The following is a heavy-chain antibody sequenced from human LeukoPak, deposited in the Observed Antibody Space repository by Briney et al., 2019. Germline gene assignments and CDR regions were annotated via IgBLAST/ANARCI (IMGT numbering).Heavy chain of an antibody. D-gene: IGHD3-22*01. Sequence: GASVKVSCKASGGTFSSYAISWVRQAPGQGLEWMGGIIPIFGTANYAQKFQGRVTITADESTSTAYMELSSLRSEDTAVYYCARDRGDSSGYYYDAFDIWGQGTMVTVSS. J-gene: IGHJ3*02. CDR3: ARDRGDSSGYYYDAFDI. CDR2: IIPIFGTA. CDR1: GGTFSSYA. V-gene: IGHV1-69*13.